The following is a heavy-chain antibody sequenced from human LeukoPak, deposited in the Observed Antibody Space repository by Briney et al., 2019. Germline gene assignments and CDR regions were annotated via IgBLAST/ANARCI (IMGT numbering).Heavy chain of an antibody. D-gene: IGHD2-21*01. J-gene: IGHJ4*02. CDR2: ISDSGGTT. CDR1: GITLSNYG. CDR3: AKRGVVIRVILVGFHKQAYYFES. V-gene: IGHV3-23*01. Sequence: QPGGSLRLSCAASGITLSNYGMSWVRQAPGKGLEWVAGISDSGGTTNYADSVKGRFTVSRDNPKNTLYLQMNSLRAEDTAVYFCAKRGVVIRVILVGFHKQAYYFESWGQGVLVTVSS.